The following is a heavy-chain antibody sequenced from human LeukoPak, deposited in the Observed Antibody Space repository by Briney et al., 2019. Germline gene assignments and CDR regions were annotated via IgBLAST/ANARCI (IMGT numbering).Heavy chain of an antibody. CDR3: ARAGYSYGTGYYFDY. Sequence: PSETLSFTCTVSGGSISSYYWSWIRLPPGKGLEWIGYIYYTGATYYNPSLKSRVTISLDTSKNQFSLKLSSVTAADAAVYYCARAGYSYGTGYYFDYWGQGALVTVSS. CDR1: GGSISSYY. J-gene: IGHJ4*02. CDR2: IYYTGAT. V-gene: IGHV4-59*01. D-gene: IGHD5-18*01.